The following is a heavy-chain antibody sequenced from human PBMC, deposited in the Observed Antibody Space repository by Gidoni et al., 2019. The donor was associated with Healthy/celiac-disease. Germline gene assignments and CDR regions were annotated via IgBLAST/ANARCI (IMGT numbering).Heavy chain of an antibody. Sequence: QVQLQQWGAGLLKPSETLSLTCAVYGGSFSGYYWIWIRQPPGKGLEWIGEINHSGSTNYNPSLKSRVTISVDTSKNQFSLKLSSVTAADTAVYYCARGQTKVTKAGFDYWGQGTLVTVSS. CDR1: GGSFSGYY. V-gene: IGHV4-34*01. CDR3: ARGQTKVTKAGFDY. J-gene: IGHJ4*02. CDR2: INHSGST. D-gene: IGHD4-17*01.